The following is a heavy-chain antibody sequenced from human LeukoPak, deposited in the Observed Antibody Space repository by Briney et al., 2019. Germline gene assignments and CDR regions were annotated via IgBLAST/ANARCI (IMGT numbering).Heavy chain of an antibody. CDR1: GGTFSSYA. Sequence: SVKVSCKASGGTFSSYAISWVRQAPGQGLEWMGWMNSHSGGTKYGQTYQGRVTMTRDTSINTAYLDLNRLTSDDTDVYYCTRGGESAGTQTNFDNWGQGTLVIVSS. CDR3: TRGGESAGTQTNFDN. V-gene: IGHV1-2*02. D-gene: IGHD6-13*01. J-gene: IGHJ4*02. CDR2: MNSHSGGT.